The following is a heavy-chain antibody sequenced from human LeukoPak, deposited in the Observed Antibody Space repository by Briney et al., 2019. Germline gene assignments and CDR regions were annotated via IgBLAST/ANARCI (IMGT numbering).Heavy chain of an antibody. J-gene: IGHJ4*02. Sequence: GGSLRLSCAASGFTFDDYAMHWVRQSPGKGLEWVSGISWTSGDLGYADSVKGRFTFSRDNSKNTLYLQMNSLRAEDTAVYYCARARELLLLDYWGQGTLVTVSS. D-gene: IGHD1-26*01. CDR2: ISWTSGDL. CDR1: GFTFDDYA. CDR3: ARARELLLLDY. V-gene: IGHV3-9*01.